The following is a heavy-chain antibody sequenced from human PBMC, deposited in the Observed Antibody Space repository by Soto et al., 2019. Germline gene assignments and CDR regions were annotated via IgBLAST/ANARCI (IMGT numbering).Heavy chain of an antibody. CDR3: ARDAAVGLFDY. CDR2: INPYNGNT. V-gene: IGHV1-18*01. Sequence: QVQLVQSGAEVKKPGASVKVSCKASGYTFTSYGISWVRQAPGQGLEWMGWINPYNGNTKYTQKLQGRVTMTTDTSTSTAYMELRSLRSDDTAVDYCARDAAVGLFDYWGQGTLVTVSS. D-gene: IGHD1-26*01. CDR1: GYTFTSYG. J-gene: IGHJ4*02.